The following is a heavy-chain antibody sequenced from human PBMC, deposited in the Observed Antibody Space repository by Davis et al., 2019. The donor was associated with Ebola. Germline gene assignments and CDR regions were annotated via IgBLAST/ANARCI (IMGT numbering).Heavy chain of an antibody. D-gene: IGHD1-20*01. CDR3: ARRSITGTDGAFDI. V-gene: IGHV1-18*01. CDR1: GYTFTSYG. CDR2: ISAYNGNT. Sequence: AASVKVSCKASGYTFTSYGISWVRQAPGQGLEWMGWISAYNGNTNYAQKLQGRVTMNTDTSTSTAYMELRSLRSDDTAVYYCARRSITGTDGAFDIWGQGTMVTVSS. J-gene: IGHJ3*02.